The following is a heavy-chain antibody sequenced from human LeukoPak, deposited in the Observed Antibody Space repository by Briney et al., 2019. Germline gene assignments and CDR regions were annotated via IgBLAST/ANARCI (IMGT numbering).Heavy chain of an antibody. CDR3: ARVTEHTAMVHWYFDL. CDR1: GFTFSSYY. Sequence: ASVKVSCKASGFTFSSYYMHWVRQAPGQGPEWMGIINLSGGGTSYPQKFQGRVTMTRDTSISTAYMELSSLRSDDTAVYYCARVTEHTAMVHWYFDLWGRGTLVTV. CDR2: INLSGGGT. V-gene: IGHV1-46*01. J-gene: IGHJ2*01. D-gene: IGHD5-18*01.